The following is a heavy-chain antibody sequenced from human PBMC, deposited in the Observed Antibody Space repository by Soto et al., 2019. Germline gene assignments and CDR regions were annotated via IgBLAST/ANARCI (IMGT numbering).Heavy chain of an antibody. Sequence: QGQLVQSGAEVKKPGASVKVSCKASGYTFSSYYMHWVRQAPGHGLEWMGIINPSGDFTTYAQKFQDRVTMTRDTSTSTVYMELSSLRSEDTAVYFCASRDRGNGVNLGFDYWGQGTLVTVSS. V-gene: IGHV1-46*01. CDR3: ASRDRGNGVNLGFDY. D-gene: IGHD1-1*01. CDR1: GYTFSSYY. J-gene: IGHJ4*02. CDR2: INPSGDFT.